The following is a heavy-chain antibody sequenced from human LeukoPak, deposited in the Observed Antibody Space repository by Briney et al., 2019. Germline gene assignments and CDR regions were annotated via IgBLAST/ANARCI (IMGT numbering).Heavy chain of an antibody. V-gene: IGHV4-59*01. CDR2: IYHSGTT. D-gene: IGHD2-21*02. J-gene: IGHJ4*02. CDR1: GGSISSYY. Sequence: SETLSLTCTVSGGSISSYYWSWIRQPPGKGLEWIGYIYHSGTTNYNPPLKSRVTISVDTSKSQFSLKLSSVTAVDTAVYYCARFAYCGGHCWYYFDYWGQGSLVTVSS. CDR3: ARFAYCGGHCWYYFDY.